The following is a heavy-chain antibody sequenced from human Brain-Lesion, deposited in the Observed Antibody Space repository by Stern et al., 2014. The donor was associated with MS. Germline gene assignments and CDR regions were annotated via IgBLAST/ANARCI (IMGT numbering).Heavy chain of an antibody. J-gene: IGHJ5*01. CDR1: GFTFSNYW. V-gene: IGHV3-74*01. CDR3: ARGERWFDS. CDR2: VNNDGRRT. Sequence: EVQLVESGGGLVQPGGSLRLSCAASGFTFSNYWLHWVRQAPGKGQVWVSRVNNDGRRTSYAESVKGRFTMSRDNAKNTLYLQMNSLRVEDTAIYYCARGERWFDSWGQGTLVTVSS.